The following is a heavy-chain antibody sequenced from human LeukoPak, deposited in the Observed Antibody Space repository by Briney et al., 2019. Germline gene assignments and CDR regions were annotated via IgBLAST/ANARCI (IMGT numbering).Heavy chain of an antibody. CDR3: ARDGPYYDSSGYYPFDY. V-gene: IGHV1-3*01. CDR2: INAGNGNT. CDR1: GYTFTSYA. Sequence: GASVKVSCKASGYTFTSYAMHWVRQAPGQRLEWMGWINAGNGNTKYSQKFQGRVTITRDTSASTAYMELSSLRSEDTAVYYCARDGPYYDSSGYYPFDYWGQGTLVTISS. D-gene: IGHD3-22*01. J-gene: IGHJ4*02.